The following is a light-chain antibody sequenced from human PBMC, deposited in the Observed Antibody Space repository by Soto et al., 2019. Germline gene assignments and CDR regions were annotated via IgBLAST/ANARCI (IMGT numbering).Light chain of an antibody. V-gene: IGKV1-12*01. Sequence: DIQMTQYPSSVAAAVGDRVTITCRASQGISTWLAWYQHKPGTAPKLLIFGAFSLQRGVPSRFAGSGPGTDFTLTIKSLQPEDVATYYCQQVTTFPRTFGQGTKVEIK. CDR1: QGISTW. CDR3: QQVTTFPRT. CDR2: GAF. J-gene: IGKJ1*01.